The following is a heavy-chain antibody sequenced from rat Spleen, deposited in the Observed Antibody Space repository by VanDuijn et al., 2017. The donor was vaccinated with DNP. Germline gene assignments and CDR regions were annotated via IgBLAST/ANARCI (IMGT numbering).Heavy chain of an antibody. CDR1: GFTFSNYW. CDR2: ISPSGGGT. V-gene: IGHV5-19*01. CDR3: ARDRDTAPFDY. D-gene: IGHD2-1*01. J-gene: IGHJ2*01. Sequence: EVRLVESGGGLVQPGRSLKLSCVASGFTFSNYWMYWIRQAPTKGLEWVTSISPSGGGTYYRDSVKGRFTISRDNANRTLYLQMDSLRSEDTATYYCARDRDTAPFDYWGQGVMVTVSS.